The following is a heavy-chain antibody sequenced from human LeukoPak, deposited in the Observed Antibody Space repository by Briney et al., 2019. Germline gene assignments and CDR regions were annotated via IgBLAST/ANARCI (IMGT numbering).Heavy chain of an antibody. V-gene: IGHV3-7*01. Sequence: GGSLRLSCAASGFTLRSYWMTWVRQAPGKGLECVASINQDGSEKNYVDSVKGRLTISRDNAENSLYLQMNSLRDEDTAVYYCARTRLSCDCWGQGTLVTVSS. J-gene: IGHJ4*02. CDR3: ARTRLSCDC. CDR1: GFTLRSYW. CDR2: INQDGSEK.